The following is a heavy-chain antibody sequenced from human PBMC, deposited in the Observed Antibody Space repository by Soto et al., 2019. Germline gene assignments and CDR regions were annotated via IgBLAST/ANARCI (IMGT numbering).Heavy chain of an antibody. Sequence: QVQLVQSGAEVKKPGSSVKVSCKASGGTFSTSAISWVRQAPGQGLEWVGGIMPVFTKPDYAQNFQGRVTITADESTTTAYLALTSLRAEDTAVYYCARDKDRLQLGGNYYYILDVWGQGTAITVAS. CDR1: GGTFSTSA. V-gene: IGHV1-69*12. D-gene: IGHD3-16*01. CDR3: ARDKDRLQLGGNYYYILDV. J-gene: IGHJ6*02. CDR2: IMPVFTKP.